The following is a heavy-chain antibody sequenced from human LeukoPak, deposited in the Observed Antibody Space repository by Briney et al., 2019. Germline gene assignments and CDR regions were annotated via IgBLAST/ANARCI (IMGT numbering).Heavy chain of an antibody. Sequence: PSETLSLTCTVSGGSISSYYWSWVRQPPGKGLEWIGYISYSGSTNYNPSLKGRVTISVDTSKNQFSLKLSSVTAADTAFYYCARVIPGDSLTGTAPSFDYWGQGTLVTVSS. CDR1: GGSISSYY. D-gene: IGHD1-7*01. J-gene: IGHJ4*02. V-gene: IGHV4-59*01. CDR2: ISYSGST. CDR3: ARVIPGDSLTGTAPSFDY.